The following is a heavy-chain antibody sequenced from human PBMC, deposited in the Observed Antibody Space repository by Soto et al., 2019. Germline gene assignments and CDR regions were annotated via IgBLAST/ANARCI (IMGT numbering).Heavy chain of an antibody. V-gene: IGHV4-34*01. CDR3: ARGLPYYGSGSYYTGYFQH. CDR1: GGSFSGYY. CDR2: INHSGST. J-gene: IGHJ1*01. D-gene: IGHD3-10*01. Sequence: QVQLQQWGAGLLKPSETLSLTCAVYGGSFSGYYWSWIRQPPGKGLEWSGEINHSGSTNYNPSLKSRVTISVDTSKNQFSLKLSSVTAADTAVYYCARGLPYYGSGSYYTGYFQHWGQGTLVTVSS.